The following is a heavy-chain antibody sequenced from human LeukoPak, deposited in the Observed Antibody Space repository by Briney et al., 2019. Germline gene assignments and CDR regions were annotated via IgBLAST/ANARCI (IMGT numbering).Heavy chain of an antibody. J-gene: IGHJ3*02. CDR1: GGSISSGGYY. CDR3: VRDGSMYYYDSSGPDAFDI. Sequence: SETLSLTCTVSGGSISSGGYYWSWIRQHPGKGLEWIGYIYYSGSTYYNPSLKSRVTISVDTSKNQFSLKLSSVTAADTAVYYCVRDGSMYYYDSSGPDAFDIWGQGTMVTVSS. CDR2: IYYSGST. D-gene: IGHD3-22*01. V-gene: IGHV4-31*03.